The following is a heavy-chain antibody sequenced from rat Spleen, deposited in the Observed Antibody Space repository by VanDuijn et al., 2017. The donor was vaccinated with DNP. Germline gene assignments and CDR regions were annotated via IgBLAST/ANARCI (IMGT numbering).Heavy chain of an antibody. Sequence: EVQLVESGGGLVQPGRSLKLSCAASGFTFSNYDMAWVRQAPTKGLEWVASISTGGVNTYYRDSVKGRFTISRDNAINTLYLQMDSLRSEDTATYYCSSLWTLAYWGQGVMVTVSS. CDR3: SSLWTLAY. CDR2: ISTGGVNT. D-gene: IGHD1-3*01. J-gene: IGHJ2*01. V-gene: IGHV5S13*01. CDR1: GFTFSNYD.